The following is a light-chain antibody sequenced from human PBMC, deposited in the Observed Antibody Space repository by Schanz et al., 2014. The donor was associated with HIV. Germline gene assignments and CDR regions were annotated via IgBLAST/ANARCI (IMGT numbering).Light chain of an antibody. Sequence: EVVMTQSPVTLSVTPGERATLSCRASQSVGNSLAWYQQKSGQAPRLLIYGASTRATGIPARFSGSGSGTDFTLTISRLEPEDFAVYYCQQYGGSPRTFGQGTKVEIK. J-gene: IGKJ1*01. CDR1: QSVGNS. CDR3: QQYGGSPRT. V-gene: IGKV3-20*01. CDR2: GAS.